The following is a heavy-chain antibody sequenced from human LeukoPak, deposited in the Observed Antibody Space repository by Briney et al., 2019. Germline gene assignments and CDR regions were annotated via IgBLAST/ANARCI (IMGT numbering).Heavy chain of an antibody. V-gene: IGHV3-23*01. Sequence: PGGSLRLSCAASGFTFSSYAMSWVRQAPGKGLEWVSDISGSGGSTYYADSVKGRFTISRDNSKNTLYLQMNSLRAEDTAVYYCASLGGSIQLWLTKAGGSPDFDYWGQGTLVTVSS. J-gene: IGHJ4*02. CDR3: ASLGGSIQLWLTKAGGSPDFDY. CDR2: ISGSGGST. CDR1: GFTFSSYA. D-gene: IGHD5-18*01.